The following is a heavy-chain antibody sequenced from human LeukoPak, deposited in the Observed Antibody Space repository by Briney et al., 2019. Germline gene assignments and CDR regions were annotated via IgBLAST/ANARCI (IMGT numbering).Heavy chain of an antibody. V-gene: IGHV1-69*04. D-gene: IGHD5-18*01. CDR3: ARDQLDTAMVTSRGSNNWFDP. J-gene: IGHJ5*02. CDR2: IIPIFGIA. Sequence: SVKVSCKASGGTFSSYAISWVRLAPGQGLEWMGRIIPIFGIANYAQKFQGRVTITADKSTSTAYMELSSLRSEDTAVYYCARDQLDTAMVTSRGSNNWFDPWGQGTLVTVSS. CDR1: GGTFSSYA.